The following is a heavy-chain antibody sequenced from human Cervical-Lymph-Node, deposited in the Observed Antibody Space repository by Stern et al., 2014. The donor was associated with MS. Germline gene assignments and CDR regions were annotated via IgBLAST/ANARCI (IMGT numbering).Heavy chain of an antibody. Sequence: EVQLVESGGGLVQPGGSLRLSCAASGFTFRNCAMNWVRQAPGKGLEWVSTFSGSGDSTYYADSVKGRFTISRDASKNTLYLQMDSLRADDTAVYYCAKSRVISGHSQYYFDYWGQGTLVTVSS. V-gene: IGHV3-23*04. CDR3: AKSRVISGHSQYYFDY. CDR2: FSGSGDST. CDR1: GFTFRNCA. J-gene: IGHJ4*02. D-gene: IGHD6-19*01.